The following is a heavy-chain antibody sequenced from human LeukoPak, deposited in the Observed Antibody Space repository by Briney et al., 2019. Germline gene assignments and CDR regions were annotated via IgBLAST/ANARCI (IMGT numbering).Heavy chain of an antibody. CDR3: AREVGYSYGSYYFDY. CDR1: GFTFDDYG. J-gene: IGHJ4*02. V-gene: IGHV3-20*04. Sequence: GGSLRLSCAASGFTFDDYGMSWVRQAPGKGLEWVSGINWNGGSTGYADSVKGRFTISRDNAKNSLYLQMNSLRAEDTALYYCAREVGYSYGSYYFDYGGQGTLVTVSS. CDR2: INWNGGST. D-gene: IGHD5-18*01.